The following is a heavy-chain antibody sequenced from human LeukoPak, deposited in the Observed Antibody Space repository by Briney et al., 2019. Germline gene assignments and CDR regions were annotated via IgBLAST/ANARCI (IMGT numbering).Heavy chain of an antibody. V-gene: IGHV7-4-1*02. J-gene: IGHJ4*02. CDR2: INTNTGNP. CDR1: GYTFTNYA. Sequence: ASVKVSCKASGYTFTNYAMNWVRQAPGQGLEWMGWINTNTGNPTYAQGSTGRFVFSLDTSVSTAYLQISSLKAEDTAVYYCARVVGCGGDCCSGISDYWGQGTLVTVSS. D-gene: IGHD2-21*02. CDR3: ARVVGCGGDCCSGISDY.